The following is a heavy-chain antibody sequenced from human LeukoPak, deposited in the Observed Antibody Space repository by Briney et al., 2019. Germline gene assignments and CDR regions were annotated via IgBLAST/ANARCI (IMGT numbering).Heavy chain of an antibody. Sequence: GGSLRLSCAASGFTFSSYAINWVRQAPGKGLEGVSAISGSGGSTYYADSVKGRFTISRDNSKNTMYLQINSLRAEDTAVYYCARVERTGYTVGGMDVWGQGTTVTVSS. V-gene: IGHV3-23*01. CDR2: ISGSGGST. CDR3: ARVERTGYTVGGMDV. J-gene: IGHJ6*02. D-gene: IGHD3-9*01. CDR1: GFTFSSYA.